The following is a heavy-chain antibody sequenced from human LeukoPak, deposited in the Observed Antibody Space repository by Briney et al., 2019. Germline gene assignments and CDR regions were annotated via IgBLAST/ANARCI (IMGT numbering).Heavy chain of an antibody. V-gene: IGHV4-59*01. Sequence: SETLSLTCTVSGGSISSYYWSWIRQPPGKGLEWIGYIYYSGSTKYNPSLKSRVTISVDTSKNQFSLKLSSVTAADTAVHYCARAPANYYGSIYYFDYWGQGILVTVSS. CDR3: ARAPANYYGSIYYFDY. J-gene: IGHJ4*02. D-gene: IGHD3-10*01. CDR1: GGSISSYY. CDR2: IYYSGST.